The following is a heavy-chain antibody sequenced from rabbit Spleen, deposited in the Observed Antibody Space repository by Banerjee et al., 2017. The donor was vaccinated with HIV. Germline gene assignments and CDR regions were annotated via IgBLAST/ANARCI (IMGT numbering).Heavy chain of an antibody. J-gene: IGHJ3*01. D-gene: IGHD4-1*01. V-gene: IGHV1S45*01. CDR1: GFDFSAYTF. CDR2: IDTGGRDFT. CDR3: ARDLAGVVGWNFGL. Sequence: QEQLVESGGDLVQPGASLTLTCTASGFDFSAYTFMCWVRQAPGKGLEWIACIDTGGRDFTYYATWAKGRFTISKTSSTTMTLQMTSMTAADTATYFCARDLAGVVGWNFGLWGQGTLVTVS.